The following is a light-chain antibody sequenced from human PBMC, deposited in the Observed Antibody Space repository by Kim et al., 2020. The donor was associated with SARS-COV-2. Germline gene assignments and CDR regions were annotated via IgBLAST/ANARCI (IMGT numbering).Light chain of an antibody. CDR1: QSISSD. V-gene: IGKV1-5*03. CDR3: LQYNTYPLT. Sequence: SSVGDRVTITCRASQSISSDLAWYQQKPGKVPKFLIYQASSLQSGVPSRFSGSGSGTEFTLTLSSLQPDDSATYYCLQYNTYPLTFGGGTKVDIK. CDR2: QAS. J-gene: IGKJ4*01.